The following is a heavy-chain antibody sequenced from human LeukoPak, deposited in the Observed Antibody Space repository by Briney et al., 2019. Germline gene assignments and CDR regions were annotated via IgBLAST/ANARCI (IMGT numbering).Heavy chain of an antibody. CDR1: GFTFSSYE. Sequence: GGSLRLSCAASGFTFSSYEMNWVRQAPGKGLEWVSYISSSGSTTYYADSVKGRFTISRDNSKNTLYLQMNSLRAEDTAVYYCAKDLFQGIAVAGTGENFDYWGQGTLVTVSS. V-gene: IGHV3-48*03. D-gene: IGHD6-19*01. CDR2: ISSSGSTT. J-gene: IGHJ4*02. CDR3: AKDLFQGIAVAGTGENFDY.